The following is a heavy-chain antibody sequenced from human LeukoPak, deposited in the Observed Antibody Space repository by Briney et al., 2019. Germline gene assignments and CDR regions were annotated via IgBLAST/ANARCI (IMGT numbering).Heavy chain of an antibody. CDR2: ISLGGVNT. D-gene: IGHD6-6*01. CDR3: AKNVMYSSSAVDY. Sequence: PGGSLRLSFAASGFTFSSYAMSWVRQAPGKGLEWVSAISLGGVNTYYADSVKGRFTVSRVNSKNTLYLQMNSLRVEDTAVYYCAKNVMYSSSAVDYWGQGTLVTVSS. V-gene: IGHV3-23*01. J-gene: IGHJ4*02. CDR1: GFTFSSYA.